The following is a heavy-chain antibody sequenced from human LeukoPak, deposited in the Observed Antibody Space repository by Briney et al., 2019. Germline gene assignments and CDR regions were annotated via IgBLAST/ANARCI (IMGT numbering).Heavy chain of an antibody. CDR3: ATTGVVVAATATECYFDY. D-gene: IGHD2-15*01. J-gene: IGHJ4*02. V-gene: IGHV3-23*01. Sequence: GGSLRLSCGASGFTFSSYAMSWVRQAPGKGLEWVSSISGSGGSTYYGDSVKGRFSISRDNSKNTLSLQMNSLRAEDTAVYYCATTGVVVAATATECYFDYWGQGTLVTVSS. CDR1: GFTFSSYA. CDR2: ISGSGGST.